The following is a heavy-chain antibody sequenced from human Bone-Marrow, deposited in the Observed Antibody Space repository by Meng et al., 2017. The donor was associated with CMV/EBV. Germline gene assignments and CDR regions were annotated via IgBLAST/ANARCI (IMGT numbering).Heavy chain of an antibody. D-gene: IGHD2-2*02. CDR3: ARAREGGYCSSTSCYTFGY. CDR2: IIPILGIA. J-gene: IGHJ4*02. CDR1: FSSYA. Sequence: FSSYAISWVRQAPGQGLEWMGGIIPILGIANYAQKFQGRVTITADKSTSTAYMELSSLRSEDTAVYYCARAREGGYCSSTSCYTFGYWGQGTLVTVSS. V-gene: IGHV1-69*10.